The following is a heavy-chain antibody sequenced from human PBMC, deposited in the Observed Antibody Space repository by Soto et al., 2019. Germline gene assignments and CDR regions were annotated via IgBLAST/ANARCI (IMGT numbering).Heavy chain of an antibody. CDR2: VNEWGTDS. J-gene: IGHJ4*02. V-gene: IGHV3-74*01. Sequence: EVQLVESGGGLVQPGGSLRLSCVASGFTFSGSWMHWVRQAPGKGLVWVSRVNEWGTDSNYADSVKGRFTISRDNAKNTVHLQMNGLRAEDTAVYYCARVAVVSRGIEYWGQGTLVTVSS. D-gene: IGHD6-19*01. CDR1: GFTFSGSW. CDR3: ARVAVVSRGIEY.